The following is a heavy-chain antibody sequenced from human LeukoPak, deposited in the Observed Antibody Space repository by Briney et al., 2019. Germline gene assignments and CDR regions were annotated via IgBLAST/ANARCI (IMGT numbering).Heavy chain of an antibody. J-gene: IGHJ6*03. CDR3: ARVRAGLSAGYNYYMDV. V-gene: IGHV3-48*01. D-gene: IGHD3-10*01. CDR2: ITSTSSTI. Sequence: GGSLRLSCAASGFAFNTYSMNWVRQAPGKGLEWVSYITSTSSTIHHADSVKGRFTISRDNVKNSLSLQMNSLRAEDTAVYYCARVRAGLSAGYNYYMDVWGKGTTVTVSS. CDR1: GFAFNTYS.